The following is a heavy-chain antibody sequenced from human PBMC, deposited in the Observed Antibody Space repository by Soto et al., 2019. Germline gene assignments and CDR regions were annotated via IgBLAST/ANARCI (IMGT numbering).Heavy chain of an antibody. CDR3: ARGSCSSTSCYRVDYYYMDV. CDR1: GGSFSGYY. J-gene: IGHJ6*03. CDR2: INHSGST. D-gene: IGHD2-2*02. Sequence: SETLSLTCAVYGGSFSGYYWSWIRQPPGKGLEWIGEINHSGSTNYNPSLKSRVTISVDTSKNRFSLKLSSVTAADTAVYYCARGSCSSTSCYRVDYYYMDVWGKGTTVTVSS. V-gene: IGHV4-34*01.